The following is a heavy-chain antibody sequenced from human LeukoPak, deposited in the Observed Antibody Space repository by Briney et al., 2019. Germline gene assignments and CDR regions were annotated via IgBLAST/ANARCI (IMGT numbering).Heavy chain of an antibody. V-gene: IGHV3-7*01. CDR3: ARGAYYYED. D-gene: IGHD3-22*01. J-gene: IGHJ4*02. Sequence: PGGSLRLSCVASGFPFSSYWMTWVRQAPGKGLEWVANIKQDGSKKSYVDSVKGRFTISRDNAKNSLYLQMNSLRAEDTAVYYCARGAYYYEDWGQGTLVTVSS. CDR1: GFPFSSYW. CDR2: IKQDGSKK.